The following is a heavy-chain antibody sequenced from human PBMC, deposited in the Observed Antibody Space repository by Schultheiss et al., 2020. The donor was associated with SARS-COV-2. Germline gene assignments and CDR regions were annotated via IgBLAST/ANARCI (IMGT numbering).Heavy chain of an antibody. D-gene: IGHD4-17*01. CDR3: ATTVTTRLDY. Sequence: GESLKISCKGFGYSFTNYWIGWVRQMPGKGLEWMGIIYPGDSDTRYSPSFQGQVTISADKSITTAYLQWSSLKASDTAMYYCATTVTTRLDYWGQGTLVTVSS. CDR2: IYPGDSDT. CDR1: GYSFTNYW. J-gene: IGHJ4*02. V-gene: IGHV5-51*01.